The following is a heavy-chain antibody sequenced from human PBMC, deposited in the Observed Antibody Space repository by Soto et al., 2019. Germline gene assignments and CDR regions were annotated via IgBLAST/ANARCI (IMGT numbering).Heavy chain of an antibody. Sequence: QVQLVQSGAEVKKPGSSVKVSCKASGGTFSSYTISWVRQAPGQGLEWMGRMIPILGIANYAQKFQGRVTITADKSTSTAYMELSSLIYENTAVYYCATIAGAGTGCDYWGQGTLVTDYS. V-gene: IGHV1-69*02. J-gene: IGHJ4*02. CDR3: ATIAGAGTGCDY. D-gene: IGHD6-13*01. CDR2: MIPILGIA. CDR1: GGTFSSYT.